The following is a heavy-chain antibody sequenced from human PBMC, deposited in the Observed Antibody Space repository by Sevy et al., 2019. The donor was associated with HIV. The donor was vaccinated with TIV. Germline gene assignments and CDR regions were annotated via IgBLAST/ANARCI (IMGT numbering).Heavy chain of an antibody. CDR3: ATGQPAAAGHYYYYMDV. J-gene: IGHJ6*03. D-gene: IGHD6-13*01. CDR1: GYTLTELS. CDR2: FDPEDGET. V-gene: IGHV1-24*01. Sequence: ASVKVSCKVSGYTLTELSMHWVRQAPGKGLEWMGGFDPEDGETIYAQKFQGRVTMTEDTSTDTAYMELSSLRSGDTAVYYCATGQPAAAGHYYYYMDVWGKGTTVTVSS.